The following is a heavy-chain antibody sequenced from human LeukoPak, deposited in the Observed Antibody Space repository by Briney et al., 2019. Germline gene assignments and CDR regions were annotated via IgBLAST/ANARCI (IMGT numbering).Heavy chain of an antibody. D-gene: IGHD1-26*01. J-gene: IGHJ6*03. CDR1: GFTFSSYA. V-gene: IGHV3-23*01. Sequence: GGSLRLSCAASGFTFSSYAMSWVRQAPGKGLEWVSAISGSGGSTYYADSVKGRFTISRDNSKNTLYLQMNSLKTEDTAVYYCARVLVVGPNYYMDVWGKGTSVTVSS. CDR2: ISGSGGST. CDR3: ARVLVVGPNYYMDV.